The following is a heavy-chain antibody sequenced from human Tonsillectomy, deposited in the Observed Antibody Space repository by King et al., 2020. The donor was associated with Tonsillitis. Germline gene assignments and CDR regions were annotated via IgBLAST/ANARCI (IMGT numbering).Heavy chain of an antibody. J-gene: IGHJ4*02. Sequence: VQLVESGGGLVQPGGSLRLSCAASGFTVSSNYMSWVRQAPGKGLEWVSVIYSGGSTYYADSVKGRFTISRDNSKNTLYLQMNSLRAEDTAVYYCARGPLGETNDYGDSQPDYWGQGTLVTVSS. CDR1: GFTVSSNY. CDR3: ARGPLGETNDYGDSQPDY. CDR2: IYSGGST. V-gene: IGHV3-66*01. D-gene: IGHD4-17*01.